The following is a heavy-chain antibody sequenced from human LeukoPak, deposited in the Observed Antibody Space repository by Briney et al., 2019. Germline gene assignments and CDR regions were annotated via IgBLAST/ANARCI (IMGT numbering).Heavy chain of an antibody. Sequence: GASVKVSCKASGYTFTSYGISWVRQAPGQGLEWMGWISAYNGNTNYAQKLQGRVTMTTDTSTSTAYMELRSLRSDDTAVYYCARDRNKDVDMGSGYPGDYWGQGTLVTVSS. CDR2: ISAYNGNT. CDR1: GYTFTSYG. V-gene: IGHV1-18*01. D-gene: IGHD3-22*01. CDR3: ARDRNKDVDMGSGYPGDY. J-gene: IGHJ4*02.